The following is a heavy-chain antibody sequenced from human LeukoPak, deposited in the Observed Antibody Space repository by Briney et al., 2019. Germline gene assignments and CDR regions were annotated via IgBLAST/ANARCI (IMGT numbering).Heavy chain of an antibody. D-gene: IGHD6-19*01. CDR1: GGSFSGYY. CDR3: ARAGSSVAGRGALFDY. Sequence: SETLSLTCAVYGGSFSGYYWSWIRQPPGKGLEWIGEINHSGSTNYNPSPKSRVTISVDTSKNQFSLKLSSVTAADTAVYYCARAGSSVAGRGALFDYWGQGTLVTVSS. CDR2: INHSGST. V-gene: IGHV4-34*01. J-gene: IGHJ4*02.